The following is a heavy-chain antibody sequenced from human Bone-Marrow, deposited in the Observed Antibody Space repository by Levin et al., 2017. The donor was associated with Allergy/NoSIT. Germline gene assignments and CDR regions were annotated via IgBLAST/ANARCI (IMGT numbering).Heavy chain of an antibody. D-gene: IGHD4-17*01. CDR1: GGSVRSDNFY. Sequence: SETLSLTCSVSGGSVRSDNFYWSWIRQPPGKRPEWIGYISYSGTPTYSPSLESRVTISLGASGNHFSLRLTSLTAADTAVYYCARDHGDSSDAFAIWGQGTMVTVSS. J-gene: IGHJ3*02. V-gene: IGHV4-61*03. CDR2: ISYSGTP. CDR3: ARDHGDSSDAFAI.